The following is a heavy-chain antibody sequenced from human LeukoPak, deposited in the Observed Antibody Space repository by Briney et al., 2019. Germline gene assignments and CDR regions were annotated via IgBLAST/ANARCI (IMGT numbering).Heavy chain of an antibody. CDR3: ARAHSSGWPHMFDP. CDR2: IYYSGST. D-gene: IGHD6-19*01. Sequence: SETLSLTCTVSGGSNCTYSWMWIRQPPGKGLVWFVNIYYSGSTNYNPSLKSRVTISIDTSKNQFSLKVSSVTAADTAVYYCARAHSSGWPHMFDPWGQGTLVTVPS. J-gene: IGHJ5*02. CDR1: GGSNCTYS. V-gene: IGHV4-59*01.